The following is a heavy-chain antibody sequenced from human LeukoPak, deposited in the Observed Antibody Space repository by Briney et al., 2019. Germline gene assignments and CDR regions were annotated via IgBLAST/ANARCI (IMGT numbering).Heavy chain of an antibody. Sequence: GGSLRLSCAASGFTFSSYAMHWVRQAPGKGLEWVAVISYDGSNKYYADSVKGRFTISRDNSKNTLYLQMNSLRAEDTAVYYCARDLVRCPACFGYWGQGTLVTVSS. J-gene: IGHJ4*02. D-gene: IGHD2-15*01. CDR3: ARDLVRCPACFGY. V-gene: IGHV3-30*14. CDR2: ISYDGSNK. CDR1: GFTFSSYA.